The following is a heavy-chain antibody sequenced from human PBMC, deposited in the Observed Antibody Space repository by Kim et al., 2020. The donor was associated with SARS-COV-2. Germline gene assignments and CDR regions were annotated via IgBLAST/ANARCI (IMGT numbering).Heavy chain of an antibody. D-gene: IGHD1-26*01. V-gene: IGHV3-23*01. J-gene: IGHJ4*02. CDR3: AKNRGARRSDLFDY. Sequence: ADSVKGRFTISRDNSKNTLYLQMNSLRAEDTAVYYCAKNRGARRSDLFDYWGQGTLVTVSS.